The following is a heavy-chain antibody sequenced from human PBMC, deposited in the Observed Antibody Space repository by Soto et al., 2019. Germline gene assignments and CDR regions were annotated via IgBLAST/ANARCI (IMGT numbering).Heavy chain of an antibody. Sequence: RWESLKISCKGSGYSFTSYWISWVRQMPGKGLEWMGRIDPSDSYTNYSPSFQGHVTISADKSISTAYLQWSSLKASDTAMYYCASTPYYDFWSGYYGMDVWGQGTTVTVSS. V-gene: IGHV5-10-1*01. D-gene: IGHD3-3*01. CDR3: ASTPYYDFWSGYYGMDV. CDR2: IDPSDSYT. CDR1: GYSFTSYW. J-gene: IGHJ6*02.